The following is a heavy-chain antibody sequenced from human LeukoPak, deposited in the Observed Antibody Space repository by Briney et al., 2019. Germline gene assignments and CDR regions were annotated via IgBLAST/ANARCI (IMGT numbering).Heavy chain of an antibody. CDR3: ARDLDY. CDR2: IKQDGSGK. Sequence: GGSLRLSCAASGFTFSSYGTHWVRQAPGKGLEWVANIKQDGSGKYYVDSVKGRFTISRDNAKNSLYLQMNSLTAEDTAVYYCARDLDYWGQGTLVTVSS. V-gene: IGHV3-7*01. CDR1: GFTFSSYG. J-gene: IGHJ4*02.